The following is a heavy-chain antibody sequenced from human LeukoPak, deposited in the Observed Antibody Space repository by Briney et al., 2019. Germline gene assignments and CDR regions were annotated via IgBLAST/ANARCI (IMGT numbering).Heavy chain of an antibody. Sequence: GASVKVSCKASGFTFTNSAMQWVRQARGQGLEWIGWIVVGSGNTNYAQKFQARVTITSDMSTSTAYMELSSLRCEDTAVYYCAADLVEYGDYSGFWGQGTLVSVSS. CDR1: GFTFTNSA. CDR2: IVVGSGNT. J-gene: IGHJ4*02. CDR3: AADLVEYGDYSGF. V-gene: IGHV1-58*02. D-gene: IGHD4-17*01.